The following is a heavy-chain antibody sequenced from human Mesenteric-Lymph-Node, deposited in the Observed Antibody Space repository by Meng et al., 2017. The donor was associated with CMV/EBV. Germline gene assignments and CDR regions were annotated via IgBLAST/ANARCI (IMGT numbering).Heavy chain of an antibody. J-gene: IGHJ5*02. D-gene: IGHD2-15*01. CDR1: GYTFTTFD. V-gene: IGHV1-46*01. Sequence: ASVKVSCKASGYTFTTFDIHWVRQANGQGLEWMGVINPSGGRTDYTQKFQGRVTVTRDTSTNTVYMDLSSLKSEDTAVYYCARSYCSGINCPLDPWGQGTLVTVSS. CDR2: INPSGGRT. CDR3: ARSYCSGINCPLDP.